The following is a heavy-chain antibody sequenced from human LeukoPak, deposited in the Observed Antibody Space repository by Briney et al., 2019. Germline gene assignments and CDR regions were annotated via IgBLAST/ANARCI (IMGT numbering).Heavy chain of an antibody. V-gene: IGHV2-5*02. J-gene: IGHJ4*02. Sequence: SGPTLVNPTQTLTLTCTFSGFSLSTTGVGVGWIRQPPGKALEWLAHVYWDDDKRYSPSLKTRLTITKDTSKNQVVLTMTNMYPVDPATYFCARPSFFGSGLYFDYWGQGSLVTVSS. D-gene: IGHD3-10*01. CDR2: VYWDDDK. CDR3: ARPSFFGSGLYFDY. CDR1: GFSLSTTGVG.